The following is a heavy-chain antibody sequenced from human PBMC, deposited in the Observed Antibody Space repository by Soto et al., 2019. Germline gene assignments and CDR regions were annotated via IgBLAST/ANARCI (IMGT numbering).Heavy chain of an antibody. D-gene: IGHD1-7*01. J-gene: IGHJ5*02. Sequence: GGSLRLSCAASGFTFSSYAMHWVRQAPGKGLEYVSAISSNGGSTYYANSVKGRFTISRDNSKNTLYLQMGSLRAEDMAVYYCARGETNWNFWFDPWGQGTLVTVSS. CDR2: ISSNGGST. V-gene: IGHV3-64*01. CDR1: GFTFSSYA. CDR3: ARGETNWNFWFDP.